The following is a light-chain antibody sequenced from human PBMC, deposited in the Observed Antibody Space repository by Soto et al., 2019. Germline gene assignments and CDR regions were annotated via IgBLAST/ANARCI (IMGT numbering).Light chain of an antibody. CDR2: GAS. Sequence: EIVLTQSPATLSLSPGERATLSCRASQSVSSYLAWYQQKPGQAPRLLIYGASNRATGIPARFSGSGSGTDFTLTISSLEPEDFADYYCQQRSNWPLLTFGGGTKVEIK. CDR1: QSVSSY. CDR3: QQRSNWPLLT. J-gene: IGKJ4*01. V-gene: IGKV3-11*01.